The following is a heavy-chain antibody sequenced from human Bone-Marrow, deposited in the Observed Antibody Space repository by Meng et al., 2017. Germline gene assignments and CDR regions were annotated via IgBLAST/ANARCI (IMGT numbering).Heavy chain of an antibody. D-gene: IGHD6-13*01. V-gene: IGHV1-8*01. Sequence: QGRLVQLRAKVKQPGASVKTSCKASGYTFTSYDINWVRQATGQGLEWMGWMNPNSGNTGYAQKFQGRVTMTRNTSISTAYMELSSLRSEDTAVYYCARAPYSSKDWFDPWGQGTLVTVSS. CDR1: GYTFTSYD. J-gene: IGHJ5*02. CDR3: ARAPYSSKDWFDP. CDR2: MNPNSGNT.